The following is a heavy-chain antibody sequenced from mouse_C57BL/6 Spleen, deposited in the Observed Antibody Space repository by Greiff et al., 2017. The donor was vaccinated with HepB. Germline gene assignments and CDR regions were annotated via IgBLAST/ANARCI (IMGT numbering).Heavy chain of an antibody. J-gene: IGHJ2*01. Sequence: EVKLVESGGGLVQPGGSLKLSCAASGFTFSDYYMYWVRQTPEKRLEWVAYISNGGGSTYYPDTVKGRFTISRDNAKNTLDLQMSRRKSEDTSMYYCARHLTGGGYFDYWGQGTTLTVSS. CDR1: GFTFSDYY. CDR2: ISNGGGST. V-gene: IGHV5-12*01. D-gene: IGHD4-1*01. CDR3: ARHLTGGGYFDY.